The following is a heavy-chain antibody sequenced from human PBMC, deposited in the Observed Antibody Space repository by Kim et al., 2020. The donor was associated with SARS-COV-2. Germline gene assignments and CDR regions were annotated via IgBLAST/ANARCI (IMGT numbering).Heavy chain of an antibody. D-gene: IGHD1-26*01. CDR2: SSSSRTI. V-gene: IGHV3-48*01. Sequence: SSSSRTIYYADSVKGRVTISRDNAKNSGSLQRNSLRAEDTAVYYCAGRLDYWGQGILVTVSS. CDR3: AGRLDY. J-gene: IGHJ4*02.